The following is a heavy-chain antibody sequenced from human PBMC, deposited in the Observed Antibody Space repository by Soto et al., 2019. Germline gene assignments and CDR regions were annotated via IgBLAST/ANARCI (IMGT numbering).Heavy chain of an antibody. CDR3: ANLRGYYYYMDV. Sequence: SWTLSLASTMSGGSINSSSYYWGWIRQPPGKGLEWIGSIYYSGSTYYNPSLKSRVTISVDTSKNQFSLKLSSVTAADTAVYYCANLRGYYYYMDVWGKGTTVTVSS. CDR1: GGSINSSSYY. V-gene: IGHV4-39*01. J-gene: IGHJ6*03. CDR2: IYYSGST.